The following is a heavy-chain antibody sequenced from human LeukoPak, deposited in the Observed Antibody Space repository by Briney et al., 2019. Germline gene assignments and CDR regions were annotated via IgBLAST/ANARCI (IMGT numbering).Heavy chain of an antibody. V-gene: IGHV3-21*04. J-gene: IGHJ4*02. CDR1: GFTFSSYS. CDR2: ISSSSSYI. CDR3: ARLLGSGWYSIIDY. Sequence: GGSLRLSCAASGFTFSSYSMNWVRQAPGKGLEWVSSISSSSSYIYYADSVKGRFTISRDNAKNSLHLQMNSLRAEDTAVYYCARLLGSGWYSIIDYWGQGTLVTVSS. D-gene: IGHD6-19*01.